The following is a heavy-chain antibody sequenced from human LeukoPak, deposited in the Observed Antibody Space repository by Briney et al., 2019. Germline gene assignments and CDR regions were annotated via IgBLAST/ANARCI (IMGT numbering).Heavy chain of an antibody. CDR2: ITNDGGKK. CDR3: ATDPTLYYYDSSGSYFDH. J-gene: IGHJ4*02. V-gene: IGHV3-30-3*01. Sequence: PGGSLRLSCAASGFSFSNYAIHWVRQAPGKGLEWVAVITNDGGKKYYADSVKGRFTVSRDNSKNTLYLQMNSLRAEDTAVYYCATDPTLYYYDSSGSYFDHWGQGTLVTVSS. D-gene: IGHD3-22*01. CDR1: GFSFSNYA.